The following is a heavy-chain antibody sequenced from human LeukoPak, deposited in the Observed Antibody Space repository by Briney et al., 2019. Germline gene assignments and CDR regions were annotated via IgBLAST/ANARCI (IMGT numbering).Heavy chain of an antibody. D-gene: IGHD3-10*01. CDR2: ISGSGGST. J-gene: IGHJ4*02. CDR3: ARDRGYGSGLDIDY. V-gene: IGHV3-23*01. Sequence: GGSLRLSCAASGFTFSSYAMSWVRQAPGKRLEWVSAISGSGGSTYYADSVKGRFTISRDNSKNTLYLQMNSLRAEDTAVYYCARDRGYGSGLDIDYWGQGTLVTVSS. CDR1: GFTFSSYA.